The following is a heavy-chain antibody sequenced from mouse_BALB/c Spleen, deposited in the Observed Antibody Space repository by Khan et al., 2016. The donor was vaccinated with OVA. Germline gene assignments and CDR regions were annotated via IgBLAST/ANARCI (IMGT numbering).Heavy chain of an antibody. CDR3: TRLGTTGGFAY. CDR2: IDPFNGGT. D-gene: IGHD2-13*01. CDR1: GYSFTDYY. J-gene: IGHJ3*01. Sequence: VQLQQSGPELMKPGASVKISCKASGYSFTDYYIHWVKQSHGQSLEWIGYIDPFNGGTNFNQKFKGTATLTVDKSSSTAYLHLNSLTSEDSAVYYCTRLGTTGGFAYWGQGTLVTVSA. V-gene: IGHV1S135*01.